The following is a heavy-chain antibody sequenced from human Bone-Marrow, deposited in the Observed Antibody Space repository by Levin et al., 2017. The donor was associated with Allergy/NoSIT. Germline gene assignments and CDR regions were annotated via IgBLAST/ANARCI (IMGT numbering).Heavy chain of an antibody. V-gene: IGHV3-23*01. CDR2: ISGSGGST. D-gene: IGHD1-26*01. CDR1: GFTFSSYA. Sequence: LSLTCAASGFTFSSYAMSWVRQAPGKGLEWVSAISGSGGSTYYADSVKGRFTISRDNSKNTLYLQMNSLRAEDTAVYYCATSGSYPNSYWGQGTLVTVSS. J-gene: IGHJ4*02. CDR3: ATSGSYPNSY.